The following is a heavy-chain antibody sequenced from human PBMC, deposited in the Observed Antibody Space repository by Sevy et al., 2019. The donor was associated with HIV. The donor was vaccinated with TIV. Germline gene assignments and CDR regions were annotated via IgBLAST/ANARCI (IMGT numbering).Heavy chain of an antibody. CDR2: ISYDGSNK. CDR1: GFTFSSYG. J-gene: IGHJ6*02. Sequence: GGSLRLSCAASGFTFSSYGMHWVRQAPGKGLEWVAVISYDGSNKYYADSVKGRFTISRDNSKNTLYLQMNSLRAEDTAVYYCAKDLGNYYYYGMDVWGQGTTVAVSS. V-gene: IGHV3-30*18. CDR3: AKDLGNYYYYGMDV. D-gene: IGHD3-16*01.